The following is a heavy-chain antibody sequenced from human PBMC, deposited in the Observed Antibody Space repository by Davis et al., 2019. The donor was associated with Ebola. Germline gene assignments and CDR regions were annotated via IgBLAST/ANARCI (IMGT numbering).Heavy chain of an antibody. V-gene: IGHV3-73*01. CDR3: TCIAARPDDDY. CDR1: GFTFSGSA. D-gene: IGHD6-6*01. Sequence: GESLKISCAASGFTFSGSAMHWVRQASGKVLEWVGRIRSKANSYATAYAASVKGRFTISRDDSKNTAYLQMNSLKTEDTAVYYCTCIAARPDDDYWGQGTLVTVSS. J-gene: IGHJ4*02. CDR2: IRSKANSYAT.